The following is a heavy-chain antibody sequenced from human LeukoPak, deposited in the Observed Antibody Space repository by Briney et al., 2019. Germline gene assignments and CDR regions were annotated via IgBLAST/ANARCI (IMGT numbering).Heavy chain of an antibody. CDR1: GFTFSSYA. D-gene: IGHD2-15*01. CDR3: AKWDCSGGSCYPFDY. Sequence: GGSLRLSCAASGFTFSSYAMSWVRQAPGKGLEWVSAFSGSGGSTYYADSVKGRFTISRDNSKNTLYLQMNSLRAEDTAVYYCAKWDCSGGSCYPFDYWGQGTLVTVSS. J-gene: IGHJ4*02. V-gene: IGHV3-23*01. CDR2: FSGSGGST.